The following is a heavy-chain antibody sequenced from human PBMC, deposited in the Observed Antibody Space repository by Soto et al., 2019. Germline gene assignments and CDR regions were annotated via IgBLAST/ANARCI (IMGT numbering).Heavy chain of an antibody. J-gene: IGHJ4*02. V-gene: IGHV5-10-1*01. CDR1: GYSLTSYC. Sequence: PGESLKISCKGSGYSLTSYCISWVRQMPGKGLEWMGRIDCSDSYTDYSPSFQGHVTISADKSISTAYLQWSSLKASDTAMYYCARQDTSGWHVEYWGQGTLVTVSS. D-gene: IGHD6-19*01. CDR3: ARQDTSGWHVEY. CDR2: IDCSDSYT.